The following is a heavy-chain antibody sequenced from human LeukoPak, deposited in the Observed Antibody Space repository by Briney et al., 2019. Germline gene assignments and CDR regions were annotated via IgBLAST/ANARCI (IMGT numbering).Heavy chain of an antibody. J-gene: IGHJ4*02. CDR3: ARVRLYSGYFYFDY. CDR2: INHSGST. V-gene: IGHV4-34*01. Sequence: SETLSLTCAVYGGSFSGYYWSWIRQPPGKGLEWIGEINHSGSTNYNPSLKSRVTISVDTSKNQFSLKLSSVTAADTAVYYCARVRLYSGYFYFDYWGQGTQVTVSS. CDR1: GGSFSGYY. D-gene: IGHD5-12*01.